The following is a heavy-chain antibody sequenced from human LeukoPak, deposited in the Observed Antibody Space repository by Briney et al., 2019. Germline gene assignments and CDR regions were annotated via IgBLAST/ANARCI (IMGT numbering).Heavy chain of an antibody. CDR1: GFTFSDHW. Sequence: GGSLRLSCVASGFTFSDHWMTWVRQAPGRGLEWVANIKQGGSQRYYVDSVKGRFTISRDDVKRTLFRQMNNLRAEDSALYYCARGPNFGDYVDFLDSWGQGTLVTVSS. CDR3: ARGPNFGDYVDFLDS. CDR2: IKQGGSQR. J-gene: IGHJ4*02. D-gene: IGHD4-17*01. V-gene: IGHV3-7*01.